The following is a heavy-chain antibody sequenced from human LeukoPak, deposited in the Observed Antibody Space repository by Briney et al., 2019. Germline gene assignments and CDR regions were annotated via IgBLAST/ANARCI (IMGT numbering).Heavy chain of an antibody. D-gene: IGHD3-16*02. Sequence: GGSLRLSCAASGFTFSSYAMHWVRQAPGKGLEWVAVISYDGSNKYYADSVKGRFTISRDNSKNTLYLQMNSLRAEDTAVYYCARNAFNRFDAFDIWGQGTMVTVSS. V-gene: IGHV3-30*04. CDR3: ARNAFNRFDAFDI. CDR2: ISYDGSNK. J-gene: IGHJ3*02. CDR1: GFTFSSYA.